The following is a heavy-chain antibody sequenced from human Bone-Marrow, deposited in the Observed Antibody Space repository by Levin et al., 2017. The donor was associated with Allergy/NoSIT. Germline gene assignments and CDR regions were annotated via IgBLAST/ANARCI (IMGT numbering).Heavy chain of an antibody. D-gene: IGHD6-13*01. CDR1: GFTFSSYA. CDR2: ISGSGDST. Sequence: GESLKISCAASGFTFSSYAMSWVRQAPGKGLEWVSAISGSGDSTYYADSVKGRFTISRDNSKNTLYLQMNSLRAEDTAVYYCATYIAAAGGNFDYWGQGTLVTVSS. CDR3: ATYIAAAGGNFDY. J-gene: IGHJ4*02. V-gene: IGHV3-23*01.